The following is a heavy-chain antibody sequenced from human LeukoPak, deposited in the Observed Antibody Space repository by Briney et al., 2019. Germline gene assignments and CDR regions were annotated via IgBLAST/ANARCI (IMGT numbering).Heavy chain of an antibody. CDR2: IIPIFGTA. J-gene: IGHJ5*02. CDR3: AREKAYDILTGGTYGFDP. CDR1: GGTFSSYA. V-gene: IGHV1-69*13. Sequence: ASVKVSCKASGGTFSSYAISWVRQAPGQGLEWMGGIIPIFGTANYAQKFQGRVAITEDESTSTAYMELSSLRSEDTAVYYCAREKAYDILTGGTYGFDPWGQGTLVTVSS. D-gene: IGHD3-9*01.